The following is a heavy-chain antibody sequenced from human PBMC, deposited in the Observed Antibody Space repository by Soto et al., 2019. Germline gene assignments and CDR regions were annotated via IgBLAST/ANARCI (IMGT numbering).Heavy chain of an antibody. CDR3: ARDTYYYGSGSYYTLYYYYGMDV. Sequence: ASVKVSCKASGYTFTSYGISWVRQAPGQGLEWMGWISAYNGNTNYAQKFQGWVTMTRDTSISTAYMELSRLRSDDTAVYYCARDTYYYGSGSYYTLYYYYGMDVWGQGTTVTVSS. J-gene: IGHJ6*02. CDR1: GYTFTSYG. D-gene: IGHD3-10*01. V-gene: IGHV1-18*04. CDR2: ISAYNGNT.